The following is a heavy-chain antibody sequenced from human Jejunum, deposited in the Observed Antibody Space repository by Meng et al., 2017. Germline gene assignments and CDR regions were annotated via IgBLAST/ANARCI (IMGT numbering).Heavy chain of an antibody. D-gene: IGHD4-23*01. V-gene: IGHV4-31*03. CDR1: GGSMNSAGHY. J-gene: IGHJ1*01. CDR2: IHYSGGT. Sequence: QAQLWDWGPRLVNPAQPLSLTCTVSGGSMNSAGHYWSWIRQDPGKGLEWIGYIHYSGGTYYNPSLKSRVTISVDTSKNQFSLKLNSVSAADTAVYYCARATAGNSEYFQNWGQGTLVTVSS. CDR3: ARATAGNSEYFQN.